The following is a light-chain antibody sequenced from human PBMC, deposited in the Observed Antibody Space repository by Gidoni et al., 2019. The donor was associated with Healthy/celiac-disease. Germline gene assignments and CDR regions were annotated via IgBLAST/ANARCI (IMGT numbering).Light chain of an antibody. V-gene: IGKV3-20*01. Sequence: EIVLTQSPGTLSLSPGERATLSCRASQSVSSSYLAWYQQKPSQAPRLLSYGASSRATGIPDRFSGSGSGTDFTLTISRLEPEDFAVYYCQQYGSSPWTFGQGTKVEIK. J-gene: IGKJ1*01. CDR3: QQYGSSPWT. CDR1: QSVSSSY. CDR2: GAS.